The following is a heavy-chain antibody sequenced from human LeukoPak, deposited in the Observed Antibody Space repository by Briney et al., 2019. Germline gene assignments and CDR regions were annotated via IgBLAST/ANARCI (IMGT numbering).Heavy chain of an antibody. CDR2: INYSGST. D-gene: IGHD6-19*01. CDR1: GGSLSGSF. CDR3: ARAPGIAVAVRGRYFDY. Sequence: SETLSLTCAIYGGSLSGSFWSWIRQTPGEGLEWIGEINYSGSTNYNPSLKSRVTISVDTSRNQFSLKLSSLTAADTAVYYCARAPGIAVAVRGRYFDYWGQGTLVTVSS. J-gene: IGHJ4*02. V-gene: IGHV4-34*01.